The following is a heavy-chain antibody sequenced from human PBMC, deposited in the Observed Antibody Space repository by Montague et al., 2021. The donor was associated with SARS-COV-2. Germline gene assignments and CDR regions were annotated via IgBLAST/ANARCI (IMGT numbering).Heavy chain of an antibody. J-gene: IGHJ5*02. CDR3: ARHDHTDFGNPNWFDP. V-gene: IGHV4-39*01. D-gene: IGHD5-18*01. CDR1: GDSINSDTAF. CDR2: MVYSGRN. Sequence: SETLSLTCTVSGDSINSDTAFWGWVRQSPGKGLVWIGSMVYSGRNFSNGALRSRLTISVDTSKNQFSLELRAVTAADTGLYYCARHDHTDFGNPNWFDPWGQGTLVIVSS.